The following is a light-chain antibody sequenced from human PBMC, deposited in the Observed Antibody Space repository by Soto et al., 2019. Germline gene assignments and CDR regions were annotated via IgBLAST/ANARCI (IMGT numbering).Light chain of an antibody. CDR1: HDITSS. CDR2: GAS. Sequence: AIRMTQFQSSFSASIGDRVTITCRASHDITSSLAWYQHIQGRAPKLLISGASNLQFGVPSRFSGSGSGTDFTLTISSLQSEDFATYYCQHYYSSPPTFGQGTRVEMK. V-gene: IGKV1-8*01. J-gene: IGKJ1*01. CDR3: QHYYSSPPT.